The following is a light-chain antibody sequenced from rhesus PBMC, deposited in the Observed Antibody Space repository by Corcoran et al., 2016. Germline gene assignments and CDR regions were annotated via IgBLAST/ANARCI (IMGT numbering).Light chain of an antibody. Sequence: DIQMTQSPSSLSGSVGDTVTVTCRASQGIRNYLAWYQQKPGKAPKPLIYYASNWESGVPSRFRGSGSVTEFTLTISSPQPEDFATYYCQQYNSAPRTFGQGTKVEIK. CDR2: YAS. CDR3: QQYNSAPRT. CDR1: QGIRNY. J-gene: IGKJ1*01. V-gene: IGKV1-37*01.